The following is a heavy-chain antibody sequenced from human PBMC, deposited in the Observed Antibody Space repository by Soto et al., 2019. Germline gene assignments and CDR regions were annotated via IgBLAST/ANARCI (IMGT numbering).Heavy chain of an antibody. Sequence: SDTLSLSSAVYGTSFTGYYWIWIRQPPGKGLEWIGEINHSGSTNYNPSLKSRVTISVDTSRNQFSLKLSSVTAADTAVYYCARGLTTVTTVRYFDYWGQGTLVTVSS. CDR1: GTSFTGYY. J-gene: IGHJ4*02. CDR3: ARGLTTVTTVRYFDY. CDR2: INHSGST. D-gene: IGHD4-17*01. V-gene: IGHV4-34*01.